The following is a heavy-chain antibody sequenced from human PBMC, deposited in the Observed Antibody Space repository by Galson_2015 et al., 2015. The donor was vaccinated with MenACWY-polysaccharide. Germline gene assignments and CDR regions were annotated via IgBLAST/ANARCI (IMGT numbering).Heavy chain of an antibody. V-gene: IGHV1-8*01. J-gene: IGHJ5*02. CDR1: GYTFSSYD. CDR3: ARGGKYYYDSSGYLNWFDP. Sequence: SVKVSCKASGYTFSSYDINWVRQTTGQGLEWMGWMNPNSGNTGYAQKFQGRVTMTRNTSIGIAYMELSSLRSEDTAVYYCARGGKYYYDSSGYLNWFDPWGQGTLVLVSS. CDR2: MNPNSGNT. D-gene: IGHD3-22*01.